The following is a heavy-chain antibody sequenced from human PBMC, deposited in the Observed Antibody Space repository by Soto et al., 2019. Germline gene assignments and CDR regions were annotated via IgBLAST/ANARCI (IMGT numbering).Heavy chain of an antibody. J-gene: IGHJ5*02. V-gene: IGHV1-18*04. CDR3: ARDRRFWSGYYQYKWFDP. CDR2: ISAYNGNT. CDR1: GYTFTSYG. Sequence: ASVKVSCKASGYTFTSYGISWVRQAPGQGLEWMGWISAYNGNTNYAQKLQGRVTMTTDTSTSTAYMELRSLRSDDTAVYYCARDRRFWSGYYQYKWFDPWGQGTLVTVSS. D-gene: IGHD3-3*01.